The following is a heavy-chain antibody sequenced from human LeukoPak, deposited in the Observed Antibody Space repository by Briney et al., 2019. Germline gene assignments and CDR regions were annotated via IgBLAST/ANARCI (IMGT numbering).Heavy chain of an antibody. CDR3: ARDYCGGPNCLNAQTLDS. V-gene: IGHV3-48*03. Sequence: GTLSLTCAVSGGSISSSNWWSWVRQPPGKGLEWVGYITGSGEITSYGDSVKGRFTISRDNAKNSLYLQMNSLGVDDTALYYCARDYCGGPNCLNAQTLDSWGQGTLVTVSS. CDR2: ITGSGEIT. CDR1: GGSISSSN. J-gene: IGHJ4*02. D-gene: IGHD2-21*01.